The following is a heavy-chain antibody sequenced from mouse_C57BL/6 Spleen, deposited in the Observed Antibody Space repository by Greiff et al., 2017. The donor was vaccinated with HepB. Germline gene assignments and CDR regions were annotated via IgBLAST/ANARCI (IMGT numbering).Heavy chain of an antibody. CDR3: ANYDGSSYDYFDV. V-gene: IGHV1-39*01. CDR1: GYSFTDYN. Sequence: VQLKQSGPELVKPGASVKISCKASGYSFTDYNMNWVKQSNGKSLEWIGVINPNYGTTSYNQKFKGKATLTVDQSSSPAYMPRNSLTSEDSAVYYCANYDGSSYDYFDVWGTGTTVTVSS. J-gene: IGHJ1*03. D-gene: IGHD1-1*01. CDR2: INPNYGTT.